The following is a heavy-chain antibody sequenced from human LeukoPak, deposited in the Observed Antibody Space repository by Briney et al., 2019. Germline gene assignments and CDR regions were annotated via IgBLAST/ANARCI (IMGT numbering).Heavy chain of an antibody. CDR2: INPSGGST. D-gene: IGHD3/OR15-3a*01. CDR3: ARFRTGRAFDI. J-gene: IGHJ3*02. V-gene: IGHV1-46*01. Sequence: WMGIINPSGGSTSYAQKFQGRVTMTRDTSTSTVYMELSSLRSEDTAVYYCARFRTGRAFDIWGQGTMVTVSS.